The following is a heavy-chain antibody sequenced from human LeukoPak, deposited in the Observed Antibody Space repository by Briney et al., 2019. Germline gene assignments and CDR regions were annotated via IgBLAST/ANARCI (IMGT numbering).Heavy chain of an antibody. V-gene: IGHV3-73*01. Sequence: GGSLRLSCVASGFIFSGSTIQWVRQASGKGLEWLGRIRNKANNYATAYVASVNGRFTISRDNSKNTLYLQMNSLRAEDTAVYYCAKQFGGGFDYWGQGTLVTVSS. CDR3: AKQFGGGFDY. CDR1: GFIFSGST. D-gene: IGHD3-10*01. J-gene: IGHJ4*02. CDR2: IRNKANNYAT.